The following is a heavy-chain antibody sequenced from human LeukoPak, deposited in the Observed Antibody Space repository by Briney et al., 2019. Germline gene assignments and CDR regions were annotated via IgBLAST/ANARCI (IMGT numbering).Heavy chain of an antibody. CDR1: GYTFTGYY. D-gene: IGHD6-19*01. CDR3: ARDGGYSSGWPSLYFDY. V-gene: IGHV1-2*02. Sequence: ASAKVSCKASGYTFTGYYMHWVRQAPGQGLEWMGWINPNSGGTNYAQKFQGRVTMTRDTSISTAYMELSRLRSDDTAVYYCARDGGYSSGWPSLYFDYWGQGTLVTVSS. J-gene: IGHJ4*02. CDR2: INPNSGGT.